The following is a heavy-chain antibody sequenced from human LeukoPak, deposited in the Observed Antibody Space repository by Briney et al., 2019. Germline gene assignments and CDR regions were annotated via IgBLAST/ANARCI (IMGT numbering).Heavy chain of an antibody. Sequence: PSETLSLTCAVSGDSMISTNWWSWVRQPPGKGLELIGEIYHTGSTNYNPSLQSRVTISIDKSKNQFSLKLSSVTAADTAVYYCARAGRITMVRGVIPRGALFDYWGQGTLVTVSS. D-gene: IGHD3-10*01. CDR3: ARAGRITMVRGVIPRGALFDY. J-gene: IGHJ4*02. V-gene: IGHV4-4*02. CDR1: GDSMISTNW. CDR2: IYHTGST.